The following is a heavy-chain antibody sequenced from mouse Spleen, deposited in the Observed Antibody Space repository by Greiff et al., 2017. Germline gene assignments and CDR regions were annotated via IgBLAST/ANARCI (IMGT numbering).Heavy chain of an antibody. CDR3: ARRARDRNYVGAMDY. Sequence: QVTLKVSGPGILQASQTLSLTCSFSGLSLSTSGMGVSWIRQPSGKGLEWLAHIYWDDHKRYNPSLKSRLKISKDTSRHQVFLKTTSVDTANTATYYSARRARDRNYVGAMDYWRQGPSVTVSS. J-gene: IGHJ4*01. V-gene: IGHV8-12*01. CDR1: GLSLSTSGMG. CDR2: IYWDDHK. D-gene: IGHD2-1*01.